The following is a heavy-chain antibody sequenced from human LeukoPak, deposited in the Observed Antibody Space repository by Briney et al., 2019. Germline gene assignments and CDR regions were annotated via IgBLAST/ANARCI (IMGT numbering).Heavy chain of an antibody. Sequence: TSETLSLTCTVSGYSISSGYYWGWIRPPPGKGLEWIGSIYHSGSTYYNPSLKSRVTISVDTSKNQFSLKLSSVTAADTAVYYCARSRAGSYDYWGQGTLVTVSS. CDR1: GYSISSGYY. D-gene: IGHD1-26*01. CDR2: IYHSGST. CDR3: ARSRAGSYDY. V-gene: IGHV4-38-2*02. J-gene: IGHJ4*02.